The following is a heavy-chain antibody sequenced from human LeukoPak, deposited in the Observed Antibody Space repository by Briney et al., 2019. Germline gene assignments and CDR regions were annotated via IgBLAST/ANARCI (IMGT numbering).Heavy chain of an antibody. V-gene: IGHV4-59*11. CDR3: ARDLAAAGWRWFDP. CDR2: IYYSGST. D-gene: IGHD6-13*01. J-gene: IGHJ5*02. CDR1: GGSISSHY. Sequence: SETLSLTCTVSGGSISSHYWSWIRQPPGKGLECIGYIYYSGSTNYNPSLKSRVTISVDTSKNQFSLKLSSVTAADTAVYYCARDLAAAGWRWFDPWGQGTLVTVSS.